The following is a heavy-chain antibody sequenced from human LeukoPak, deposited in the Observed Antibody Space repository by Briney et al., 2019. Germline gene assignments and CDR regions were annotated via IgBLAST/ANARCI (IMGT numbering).Heavy chain of an antibody. CDR1: GFTFSNYW. V-gene: IGHV3-74*01. CDR3: ARDTAVSGNYFDY. J-gene: IGHJ4*02. CDR2: INSDMSST. Sequence: GGSLRLSCAASGFTFSNYWMHWVRQAPGKGLVWVSRINSDMSSTNYADSVKGRFTISRDNAKNTLYLQMNSLRAEDTAVYYCARDTAVSGNYFDYWGQGTLVTVSS. D-gene: IGHD6-19*01.